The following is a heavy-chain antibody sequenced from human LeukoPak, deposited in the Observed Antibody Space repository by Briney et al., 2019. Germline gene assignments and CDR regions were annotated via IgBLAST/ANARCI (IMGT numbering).Heavy chain of an antibody. Sequence: PSETLSLTCTVSGGTIRNYYWNWIRQPPGKGLEWIGYIYYSGNTNYNPSLKSRVTISEDTSKNLFSLKLSSVTAADTAVYYCAPDNLYGSGIYYTWGRGTLVTVSS. J-gene: IGHJ4*02. CDR1: GGTIRNYY. D-gene: IGHD3-10*01. V-gene: IGHV4-59*01. CDR2: IYYSGNT. CDR3: APDNLYGSGIYYT.